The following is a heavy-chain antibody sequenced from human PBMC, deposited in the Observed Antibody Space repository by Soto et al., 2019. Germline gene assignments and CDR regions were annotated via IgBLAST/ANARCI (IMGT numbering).Heavy chain of an antibody. CDR2: ISGSGDNT. V-gene: IGHV3-23*01. CDR3: AKTSSSWYYYYGMDV. J-gene: IGHJ6*01. CDR1: GFTFSSFA. Sequence: EVQLLESGGGLVQPGGSLRLSCEASGFTFSSFAMSWVRQAPGKGLQWVSAISGSGDNTYYAESVKGRFTILRDNSKNTLYLQINSLRAEDTAVYYCAKTSSSWYYYYGMDVW. D-gene: IGHD6-13*01.